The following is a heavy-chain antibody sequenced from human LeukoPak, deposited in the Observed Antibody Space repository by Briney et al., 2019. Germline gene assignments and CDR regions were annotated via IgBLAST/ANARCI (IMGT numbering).Heavy chain of an antibody. CDR2: ISGSGDSI. CDR3: AKDLRTYGSGIYRLPTVIFNY. CDR1: GFTFRNYA. V-gene: IGHV3-23*01. D-gene: IGHD3-10*01. Sequence: GGSLRLSCAASGFTFRNYAMSWVRQAPGKGLEWVSAISGSGDSIYYADSVKGRFTISRDNSMNTLYLQMNSLRVDDTAVHYCAKDLRTYGSGIYRLPTVIFNYWGQGTLVTVSS. J-gene: IGHJ4*02.